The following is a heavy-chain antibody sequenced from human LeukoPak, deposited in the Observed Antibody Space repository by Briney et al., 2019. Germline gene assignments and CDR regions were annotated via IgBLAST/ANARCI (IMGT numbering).Heavy chain of an antibody. Sequence: GGSLRLSCAASGFTVSSNYMSWVRQAPGKGLEWVSVIYSGGSTYYADSVKGRFTISRDNSKNTLYLQMNSLRAEDTAVYYCAREGVDTMVRGFIPYGMDVWGQGTTVTVSS. CDR3: AREGVDTMVRGFIPYGMDV. J-gene: IGHJ6*02. V-gene: IGHV3-66*01. CDR2: IYSGGST. CDR1: GFTVSSNY. D-gene: IGHD3-10*01.